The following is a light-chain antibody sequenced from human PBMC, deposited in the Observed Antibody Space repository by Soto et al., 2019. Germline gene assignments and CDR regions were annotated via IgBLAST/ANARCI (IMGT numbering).Light chain of an antibody. CDR1: SSDVGGYNY. Sequence: QSALTQPASVSGSPGQSITISCTGTSSDVGGYNYVSWYQQHPGKAPKLMIYEVSNRPSGVSNRFSGSKSGNTASLTISGLHAEDTADYSCSSYTSSSTPDVFGTGTKLTVL. V-gene: IGLV2-14*01. J-gene: IGLJ1*01. CDR2: EVS. CDR3: SSYTSSSTPDV.